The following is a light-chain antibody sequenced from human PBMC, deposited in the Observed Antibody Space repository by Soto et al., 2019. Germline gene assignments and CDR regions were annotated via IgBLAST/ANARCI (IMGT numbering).Light chain of an antibody. CDR3: QQYNSYWPT. J-gene: IGKJ1*01. V-gene: IGKV1-5*03. Sequence: DIPMTQSPSTLSASVGDRVTITCRASQSISSWLAWYQQKPGKAPKLLIYKASSLESGVPSRFSGSGSGTEFTLTISSLQPDDFATYYCQQYNSYWPTFGQGTKVEIK. CDR2: KAS. CDR1: QSISSW.